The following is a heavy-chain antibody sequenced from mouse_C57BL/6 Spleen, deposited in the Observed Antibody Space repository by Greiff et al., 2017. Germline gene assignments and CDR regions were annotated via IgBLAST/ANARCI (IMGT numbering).Heavy chain of an antibody. V-gene: IGHV1-82*01. Sequence: VQLQQSGPELVKPGASVKISCKASGYAFSSSWMNWVKQRPGKGLEWIGRIYPGDGDTNYNGKFKGKATLTADKSSSTAYMQLSSLTSEDSAVYFCARGGDGYYRYFDYWGQGTTLTVSS. J-gene: IGHJ2*01. CDR3: ARGGDGYYRYFDY. CDR2: IYPGDGDT. CDR1: GYAFSSSW. D-gene: IGHD2-3*01.